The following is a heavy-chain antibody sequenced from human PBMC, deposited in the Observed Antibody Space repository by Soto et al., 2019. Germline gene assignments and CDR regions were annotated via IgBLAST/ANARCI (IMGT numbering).Heavy chain of an antibody. D-gene: IGHD2-8*01. CDR3: ARDRGYCTNGVCPKGPFDY. J-gene: IGHJ4*02. CDR2: IWYDGSNK. CDR1: GFTFSSYG. Sequence: GGSLRLSSAASGFTFSSYGMHWVCQAPGKGLEWVAVIWYDGSNKYYADSVKGRFTISRDNSKNTLYLQMNSLRAEDTAVYYCARDRGYCTNGVCPKGPFDYWGQGTLVTVSS. V-gene: IGHV3-33*01.